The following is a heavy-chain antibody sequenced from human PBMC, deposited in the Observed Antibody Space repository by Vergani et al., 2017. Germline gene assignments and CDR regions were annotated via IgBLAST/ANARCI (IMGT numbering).Heavy chain of an antibody. CDR2: ISYDGSNK. J-gene: IGHJ3*02. CDR1: GFTFSSYA. D-gene: IGHD5-12*01. CDR3: ARGGGWLRLLGAFDI. Sequence: QVQLVESGGGVVQPGRSLRLSCAASGFTFSSYAMHWVRQAPGKGLEWVAVISYDGSNKYYADVVKGLFTISRDNSKNPMYLQMNSLRAEDTAVYYCARGGGWLRLLGAFDIWGQGTMVTVSS. V-gene: IGHV3-30-3*01.